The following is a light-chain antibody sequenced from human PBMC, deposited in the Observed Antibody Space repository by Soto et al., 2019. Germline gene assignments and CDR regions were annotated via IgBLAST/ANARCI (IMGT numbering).Light chain of an antibody. CDR2: DVS. Sequence: QSALTQPASVSGSPGQSITISCTGTSSDVGGYNYVSWYQQHPGKAPKLMIYDVSNRPSGVSNRFSGSKSGNTASLTISGLQAEDEADYYCQTWGTDIVVFGGGTQLTVL. J-gene: IGLJ2*01. CDR3: QTWGTDIVV. V-gene: IGLV2-14*01. CDR1: SSDVGGYNY.